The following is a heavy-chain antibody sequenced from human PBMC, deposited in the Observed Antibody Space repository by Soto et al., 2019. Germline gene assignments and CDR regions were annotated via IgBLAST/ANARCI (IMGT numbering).Heavy chain of an antibody. Sequence: EVQLLESGGGLVQPGGSLRLSCAASGFTFSYRWMSWVRQPPGKRPEWAANIKQDGSATYYLDSVKGRFTISRDKAENSLYLQMNSLRAEDTAVYYCARVNSEGSGSDFRFSGMDVWGQGTTVTVSS. V-gene: IGHV3-7*01. CDR2: IKQDGSAT. CDR1: GFTFSYRW. J-gene: IGHJ6*02. CDR3: ARVNSEGSGSDFRFSGMDV. D-gene: IGHD3-10*01.